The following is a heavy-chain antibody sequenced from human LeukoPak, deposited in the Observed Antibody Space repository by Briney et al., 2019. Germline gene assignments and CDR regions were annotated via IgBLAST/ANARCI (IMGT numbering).Heavy chain of an antibody. D-gene: IGHD5-24*01. CDR2: ISCSVGST. CDR1: GFTFSRYA. J-gene: IGHJ4*02. CDR3: AKVAGDGYNLLFDY. Sequence: PGGSLRLSCAASGFTFSRYAMSWVRQAPGKGLEWGSAISCSVGSTYYADSVKGRFTISRDNSKNTLYLQMNSLRAEDTAVYYCAKVAGDGYNLLFDYWGQGTLVTVSS. V-gene: IGHV3-23*01.